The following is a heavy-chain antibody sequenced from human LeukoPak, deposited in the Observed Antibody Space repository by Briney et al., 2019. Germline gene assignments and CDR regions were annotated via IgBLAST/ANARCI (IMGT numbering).Heavy chain of an antibody. D-gene: IGHD4-17*01. CDR2: IYHSGSP. CDR1: GGSISSSSYY. V-gene: IGHV4-39*07. Sequence: SETLSLTCTVSGGSISSSSYYWGWIRQPPGKGLEWIGSIYHSGSPYYNPSLKSRVTISVDTSKNQFSLKLSSVTAADTAVYYCARDTLSYGDYGGGAFDIWGQGTMVTVSS. CDR3: ARDTLSYGDYGGGAFDI. J-gene: IGHJ3*02.